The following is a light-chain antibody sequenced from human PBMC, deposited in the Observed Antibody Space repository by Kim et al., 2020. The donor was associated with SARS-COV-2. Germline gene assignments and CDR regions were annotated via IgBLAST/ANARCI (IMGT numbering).Light chain of an antibody. Sequence: SASVGDRVTITCRASLTVTESLAWYQQKPGKAPNLLIYQTSTLESGVPSRFSGSGSGTEFTLTISSLQPDDSATYHCQQYNSASYTFGQGTKLEI. CDR2: QTS. J-gene: IGKJ2*01. V-gene: IGKV1-5*03. CDR1: LTVTES. CDR3: QQYNSASYT.